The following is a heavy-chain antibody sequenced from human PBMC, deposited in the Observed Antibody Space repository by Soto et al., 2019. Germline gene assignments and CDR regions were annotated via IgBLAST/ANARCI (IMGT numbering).Heavy chain of an antibody. D-gene: IGHD3-22*01. CDR3: ARSARYYDSSGYPFDY. CDR2: IYYSGST. Sequence: SETLSLTCTVSGGSISSYYWSWIRQAPGKGLEWIGYIYYSGSTNYNPSLKSRVTISVDTSKNQFSLKLSSVTAADTAVYYCARSARYYDSSGYPFDYWGQGTLVTVSS. V-gene: IGHV4-59*01. CDR1: GGSISSYY. J-gene: IGHJ4*02.